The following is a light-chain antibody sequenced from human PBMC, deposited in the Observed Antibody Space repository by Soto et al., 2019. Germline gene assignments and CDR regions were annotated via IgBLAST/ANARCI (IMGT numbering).Light chain of an antibody. J-gene: IGKJ1*01. CDR1: ESVGRN. CDR3: QQYNSWPRT. CDR2: TTS. Sequence: EVVMTHSPTTLSVSPGSRSKFSCRASESVGRNLAWYQKKNGQAPSLLIYTTSTRASGVPARLSGSGYGTELTITINSLQNEDFGLYYCQQYNSWPRTFGQGTKVDIK. V-gene: IGKV3-15*01.